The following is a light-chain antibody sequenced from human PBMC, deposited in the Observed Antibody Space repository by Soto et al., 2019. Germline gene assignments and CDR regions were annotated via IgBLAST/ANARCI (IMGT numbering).Light chain of an antibody. CDR2: AAS. V-gene: IGKV1-39*01. CDR3: QQSYSTPRT. J-gene: IGKJ1*01. CDR1: QSISSY. Sequence: DIQMTQSPSSLSASAGGRVTITCLASQSISSYLNWYQQKPGKAPKLLIYAASSLQSGVPSRFSGNGSGTDFTLTISSLQPEDFATYYCQQSYSTPRTFGQGTKVDIK.